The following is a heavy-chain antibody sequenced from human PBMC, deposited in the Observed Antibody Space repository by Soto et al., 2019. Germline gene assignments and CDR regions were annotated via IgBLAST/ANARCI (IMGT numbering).Heavy chain of an antibody. CDR1: GGSFSGYY. CDR3: ARPARTTVTTSAAFDI. J-gene: IGHJ3*02. Sequence: SETLSLTCAVYGGSFSGYYWSWIRQPPGKGLEWIGEINHSGSTNYNPSLKSRVTISVDTSKNQFSLKLSSVTAADTAVYYCARPARTTVTTSAAFDIWGQGTMVTVSS. CDR2: INHSGST. D-gene: IGHD4-17*01. V-gene: IGHV4-34*01.